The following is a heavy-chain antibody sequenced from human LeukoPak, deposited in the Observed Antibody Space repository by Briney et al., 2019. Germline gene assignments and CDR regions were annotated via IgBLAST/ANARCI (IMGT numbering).Heavy chain of an antibody. CDR3: ARDPPYYYDSSGLDY. V-gene: IGHV3-30*03. CDR2: ISYDGSNK. D-gene: IGHD3-22*01. CDR1: GFTFSSYG. Sequence: GGSLRLSCAASGFTFSSYGMHWVRQAPGKGLEWVAVISYDGSNKYYADSVKGRFTIPRDNSKNTLYLQMNSLRAEDTAVYYCARDPPYYYDSSGLDYWGQGTLVTVSS. J-gene: IGHJ4*02.